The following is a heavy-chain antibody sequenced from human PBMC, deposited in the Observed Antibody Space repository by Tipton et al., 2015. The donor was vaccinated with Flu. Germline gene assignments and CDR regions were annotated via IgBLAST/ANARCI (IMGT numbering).Heavy chain of an antibody. J-gene: IGHJ3*02. CDR1: GGSISSSSYY. V-gene: IGHV4-39*07. Sequence: LRLSCTVSGGSISSSSYYWGWIRQPPGKGLEWIGSIYYSGNTYYNPSLKSRVTISVDTSKNQFSLKLSPVTAADTAVYYCARDGFITMIVVVTPGAFDIWGQGTMVTVSS. CDR3: ARDGFITMIVVVTPGAFDI. D-gene: IGHD3-22*01. CDR2: IYYSGNT.